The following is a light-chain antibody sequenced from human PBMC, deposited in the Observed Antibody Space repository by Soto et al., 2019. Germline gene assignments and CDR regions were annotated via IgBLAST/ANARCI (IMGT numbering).Light chain of an antibody. V-gene: IGKV1-39*01. CDR1: QSISSY. CDR3: QQSYSTPHT. CDR2: AAS. J-gene: IGKJ2*01. Sequence: DIQMTQSPSSLSASVGDRVTITCRASQSISSYLNWYQQKPGKAPKLLIYAASSLQSGVPSRFSGSGSGTDFTLAISSLQPIDFATYYCQQSYSTPHTFGRGTKLEIK.